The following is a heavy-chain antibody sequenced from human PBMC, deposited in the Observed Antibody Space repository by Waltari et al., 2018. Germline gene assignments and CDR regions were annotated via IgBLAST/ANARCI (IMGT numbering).Heavy chain of an antibody. Sequence: QVQLQESGPGLVKPSETLSLTCTVSGGSISSYYLCWIRQPPGKGLEWIGYINYRGSTNYNPSLKSRVPISVDTAKNQFSLQLSSVSAADTAVYYCARDVVESHYGDYVVSWFDPWGQGTLVTVSS. CDR1: GGSISSYY. D-gene: IGHD4-17*01. CDR2: INYRGST. J-gene: IGHJ5*02. V-gene: IGHV4-59*01. CDR3: ARDVVESHYGDYVVSWFDP.